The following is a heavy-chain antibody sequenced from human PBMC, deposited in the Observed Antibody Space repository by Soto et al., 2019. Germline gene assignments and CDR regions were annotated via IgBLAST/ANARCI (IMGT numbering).Heavy chain of an antibody. CDR3: AREGMTAFDY. CDR2: ISYDGNNK. Sequence: GGSLRLSCAVSGFIISSHAMHWVRQAPGKGLEWVTVISYDGNNKFYADSVKGRFTISRDNSKNTLYLQMNSLRAEDTAVYYCAREGMTAFDYWGQGTLVTVSS. V-gene: IGHV3-30*03. D-gene: IGHD2-21*02. CDR1: GFIISSHA. J-gene: IGHJ4*02.